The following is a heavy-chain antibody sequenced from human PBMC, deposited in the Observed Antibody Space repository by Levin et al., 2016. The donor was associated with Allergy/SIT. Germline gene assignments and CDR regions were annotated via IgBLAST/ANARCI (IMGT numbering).Heavy chain of an antibody. J-gene: IGHJ3*02. Sequence: VRQMPGKGLEWMAIINPGDSDTRYSPYLQGQVTISADKSINVAYLQWSSLKASDTATYYCARNDYGDYFAFDIWGQGTMVTVSS. CDR3: ARNDYGDYFAFDI. V-gene: IGHV5-51*01. CDR2: INPGDSDT. D-gene: IGHD4-17*01.